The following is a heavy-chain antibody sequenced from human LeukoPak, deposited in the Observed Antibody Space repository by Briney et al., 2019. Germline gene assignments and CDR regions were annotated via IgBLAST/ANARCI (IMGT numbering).Heavy chain of an antibody. CDR1: GFTFSSYA. Sequence: GRSLRLSCAASGFTFSSYAMHWVRQAPGKGLEWVAVISYDGSNKYYADSVKGRFTISRDNSKITLYLQMNSLRAEDTAVYYCARDIETGTLDYWGQGTLVTVSS. V-gene: IGHV3-30-3*01. J-gene: IGHJ4*02. CDR3: ARDIETGTLDY. CDR2: ISYDGSNK. D-gene: IGHD1-7*01.